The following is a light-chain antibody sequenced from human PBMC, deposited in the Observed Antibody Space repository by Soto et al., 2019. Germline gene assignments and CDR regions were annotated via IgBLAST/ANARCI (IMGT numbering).Light chain of an antibody. CDR2: EGS. J-gene: IGLJ1*01. Sequence: QSVLTQPASVSGSPGQSITISCTGTSSDVGSYNLVSWYQQHPGKAPKLMIYEGSKRPSGVSNRFSGSKSGNTASLTISGLQAEDEADYYCCSYAGSIDFGTRTKVTVL. V-gene: IGLV2-23*01. CDR1: SSDVGSYNL. CDR3: CSYAGSID.